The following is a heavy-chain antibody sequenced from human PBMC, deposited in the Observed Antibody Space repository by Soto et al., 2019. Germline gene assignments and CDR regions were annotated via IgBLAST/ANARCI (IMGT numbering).Heavy chain of an antibody. Sequence: ASVKVSCKASGYTFTSYGISWVRQAPGRGLEWMGWISAYNGNTNYAQKLQGRVTMTTDTSTSTAYMELRSLRSDDTAVYYCARENYDFWSGYYLSSDAFDSWGQGTMVTVSS. CDR3: ARENYDFWSGYYLSSDAFDS. J-gene: IGHJ3*02. CDR1: GYTFTSYG. V-gene: IGHV1-18*01. D-gene: IGHD3-3*01. CDR2: ISAYNGNT.